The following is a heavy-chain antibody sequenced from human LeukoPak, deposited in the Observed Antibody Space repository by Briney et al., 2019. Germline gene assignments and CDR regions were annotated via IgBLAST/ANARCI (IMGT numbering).Heavy chain of an antibody. CDR2: ISYDGSNK. D-gene: IGHD3-16*01. V-gene: IGHV3-30*04. CDR3: ARGDQWGGDFQH. J-gene: IGHJ1*01. CDR1: GFTFSSYA. Sequence: HTGGSLRLSCAASGFTFSSYAMHWVRQAPGKGLEWVAVISYDGSNKYYADSVKGRFTISRDNSKNTLYLQMNSLRAEDTAVYYCARGDQWGGDFQHWGQGTLVTVSS.